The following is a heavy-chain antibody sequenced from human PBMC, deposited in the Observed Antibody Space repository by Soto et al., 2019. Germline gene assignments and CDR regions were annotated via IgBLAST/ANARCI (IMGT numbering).Heavy chain of an antibody. D-gene: IGHD3-3*01. Sequence: ASVKVSCKTSGYTFTEFDINWVRQAPGQGLEWMGWMNTNTGNTGYAQKFQGRVTMTRDTSISTAYMELRRLRSEDTAVYYCARVVRFFGGHAGYWGQGNLVTVSS. V-gene: IGHV1-8*01. CDR1: GYTFTEFD. CDR2: MNTNTGNT. J-gene: IGHJ4*02. CDR3: ARVVRFFGGHAGY.